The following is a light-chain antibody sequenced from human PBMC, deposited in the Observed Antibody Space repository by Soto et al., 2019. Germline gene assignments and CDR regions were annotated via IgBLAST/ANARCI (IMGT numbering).Light chain of an antibody. CDR3: QVWDSSTDRWV. Sequence: SYELTQPPSVSVAPGQTARITCGGANIGSKSVHWYQQKPGQAPVVVVYDDSDRPSGVPERFSGSNSGNTATLTISRVEAGDEADYYCQVWDSSTDRWVFGGGTKVTVL. CDR2: DDS. CDR1: NIGSKS. J-gene: IGLJ3*02. V-gene: IGLV3-21*02.